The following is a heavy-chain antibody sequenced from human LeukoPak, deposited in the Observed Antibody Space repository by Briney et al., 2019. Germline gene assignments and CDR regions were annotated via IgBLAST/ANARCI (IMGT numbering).Heavy chain of an antibody. CDR3: ARGLTH. CDR1: GGSFSGYY. Sequence: SETLSLTCSVSGGSFSGYYWRWIRQPPGKGLEWIGEINHSRNSNYNPSLKSRVTISVDTSKNQFSLKLNSVTAADTGVYYCARGLTHWGQGTLVTVSS. J-gene: IGHJ4*02. CDR2: INHSRNS. V-gene: IGHV4-34*01.